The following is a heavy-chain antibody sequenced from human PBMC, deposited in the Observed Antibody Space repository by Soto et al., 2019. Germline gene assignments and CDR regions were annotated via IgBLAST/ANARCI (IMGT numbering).Heavy chain of an antibody. V-gene: IGHV1-18*01. D-gene: IGHD3-3*01. Sequence: QVQLVQSGAEVKRPGASVKVSCKASGYTFRNYGITWVRQAPGQGLEWMAWISPYNGNTNYAQDLQGRVTMTTDTSTSTAYMELRSLTSEDTAMYYCARDLVSGSDFGRAYNGGYFDYWGQGTLVTVSS. CDR2: ISPYNGNT. J-gene: IGHJ4*02. CDR3: ARDLVSGSDFGRAYNGGYFDY. CDR1: GYTFRNYG.